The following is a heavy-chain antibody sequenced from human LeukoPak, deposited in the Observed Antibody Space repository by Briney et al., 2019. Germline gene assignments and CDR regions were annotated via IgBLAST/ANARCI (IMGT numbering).Heavy chain of an antibody. J-gene: IGHJ2*01. Sequence: PSETLSLTCAVYGGSFSGYYWSWIRQPAGKGLEWIGCIFPSGSTNYNSSLKSRVTISVDTSKNQFSLKVSSVTAADTAVYYCARGRRDGYNFYWYFDLWGRGTLVTVSS. CDR1: GGSFSGYY. CDR3: ARGRRDGYNFYWYFDL. V-gene: IGHV4-59*10. D-gene: IGHD5-24*01. CDR2: IFPSGST.